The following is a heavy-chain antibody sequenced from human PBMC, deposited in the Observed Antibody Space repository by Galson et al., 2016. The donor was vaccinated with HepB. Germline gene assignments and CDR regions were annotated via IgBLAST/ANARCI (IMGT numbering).Heavy chain of an antibody. J-gene: IGHJ4*02. V-gene: IGHV3-33*05. CDR1: GFTFSSYG. D-gene: IGHD5-24*01. CDR3: ARDGMAVHLYYVDY. Sequence: SLRLSCAASGFTFSSYGMHWVRQAPGKGLEWVAFISYDGSDKYYADSVRGRFTISRDTPKNTVSLQMNTLRAGDTALYYCARDGMAVHLYYVDYWGQGTLVTVSS. CDR2: ISYDGSDK.